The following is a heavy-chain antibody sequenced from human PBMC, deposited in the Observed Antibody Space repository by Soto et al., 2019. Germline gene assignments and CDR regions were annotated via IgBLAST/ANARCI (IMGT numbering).Heavy chain of an antibody. CDR3: ARGYDSSGYYYPNYFDY. D-gene: IGHD3-22*01. V-gene: IGHV4-30-4*01. CDR2: IYYSGST. Sequence: QVQLQESGPGLVKPSQTLSLTCTVSGGSISSGDYYWSWIRQPPGKGLEWIGYIYYSGSTYYNPSLKSRVTISVDTSKNQFSLKLSSVTAADTAVYYCARGYDSSGYYYPNYFDYWGQGTLVTVSS. CDR1: GGSISSGDYY. J-gene: IGHJ4*02.